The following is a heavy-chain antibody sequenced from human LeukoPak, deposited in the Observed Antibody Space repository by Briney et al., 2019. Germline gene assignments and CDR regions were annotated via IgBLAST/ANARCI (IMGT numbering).Heavy chain of an antibody. J-gene: IGHJ4*02. CDR3: ARGTRYSYIFDY. Sequence: PSETLSLTCTVSGGSISSYYWSWIRQPPGKGLEWIGYIYYSGSTNYNPSLKSRVTISIDTSKNQFSLKLSSVTAADTAEYYCARGTRYSYIFDYWGQGTLVTVSS. CDR2: IYYSGST. D-gene: IGHD5-18*01. CDR1: GGSISSYY. V-gene: IGHV4-59*01.